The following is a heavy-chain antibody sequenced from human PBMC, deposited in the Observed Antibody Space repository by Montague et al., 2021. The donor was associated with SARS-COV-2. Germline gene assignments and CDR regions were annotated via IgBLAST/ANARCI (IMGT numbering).Heavy chain of an antibody. CDR3: GSFIDY. Sequence: SETLSLTCTVSGGSIYSSSYYWGWIRQPPGKGLEWIGNVIYSGSTYYNPSLKSRVTISVDTSKNQFSLKLNSVTAADTAVYYCGSFIDYWGQGTLATVSS. J-gene: IGHJ4*02. V-gene: IGHV4-39*01. CDR1: GGSIYSSSYY. CDR2: VIYSGST.